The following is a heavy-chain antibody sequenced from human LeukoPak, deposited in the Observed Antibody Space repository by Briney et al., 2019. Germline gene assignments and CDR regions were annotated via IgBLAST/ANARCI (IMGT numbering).Heavy chain of an antibody. CDR3: AKASPAARRIKPVDY. Sequence: GGSLRLSCAASGFTFSSYAMSWVRQAPGKGLEWVSAISGSGGSTYYADSVKGRFTISRDNSKNTLYLQMSSLRAEDTAVYYCAKASPAARRIKPVDYWGQGTLVTVSS. J-gene: IGHJ4*02. CDR1: GFTFSSYA. D-gene: IGHD6-6*01. CDR2: ISGSGGST. V-gene: IGHV3-23*01.